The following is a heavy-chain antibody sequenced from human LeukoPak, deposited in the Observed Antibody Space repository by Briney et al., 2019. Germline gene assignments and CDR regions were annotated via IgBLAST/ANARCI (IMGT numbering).Heavy chain of an antibody. Sequence: GGSLRLSCAASGFTFSSFWMIWVRQAPGKGLEWVANIKEDGSVKNYVDSVKGRFTISRDNAKNSLFLQMNSLRAEDTAVYYCARGSTYYDSSGQVPFDYWGQGTLVTVSS. V-gene: IGHV3-7*01. CDR1: GFTFSSFW. CDR2: IKEDGSVK. J-gene: IGHJ4*02. D-gene: IGHD3-22*01. CDR3: ARGSTYYDSSGQVPFDY.